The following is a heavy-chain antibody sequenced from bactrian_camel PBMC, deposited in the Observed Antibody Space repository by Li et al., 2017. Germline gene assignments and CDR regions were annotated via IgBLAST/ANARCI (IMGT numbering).Heavy chain of an antibody. J-gene: IGHJ4*01. V-gene: IGHV3S31*01. Sequence: DVQLVESGGGSVQAGGSLRLSCAASGSNFGNYSMAWFRQAPGKGREGVAFIWIGTGGTKYADSVAGRFTISQDRAKNTMSLQMTSLKPEDTAMYYCAAGQIPHSDWEFSSSGHEFRDWGQGTQVTVS. CDR2: IWIGTGGT. CDR1: GSNFGNYS. D-gene: IGHD5*01. CDR3: AAGQIPHSDWEFSSSGHEFRD.